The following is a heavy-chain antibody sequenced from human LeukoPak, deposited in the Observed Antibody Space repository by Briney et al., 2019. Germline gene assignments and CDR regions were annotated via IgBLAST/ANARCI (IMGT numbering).Heavy chain of an antibody. CDR3: ARDLSHCSSSSCYSFDYYYGMDV. V-gene: IGHV3-21*01. D-gene: IGHD2-2*01. J-gene: IGHJ6*02. CDR1: GXTFSTYS. CDR2: ISSGGTYI. Sequence: GGSLRLSCVASGXTFSTYSMNWVRQAPGKGLEWVLSISSGGTYIHYGASVRGRFAIARDNAENTLHLQINSLRAEDTAVYYCARDLSHCSSSSCYSFDYYYGMDVWGQGTTVTVSS.